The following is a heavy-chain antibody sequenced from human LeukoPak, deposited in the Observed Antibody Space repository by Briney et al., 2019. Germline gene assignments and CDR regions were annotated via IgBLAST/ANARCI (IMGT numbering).Heavy chain of an antibody. Sequence: PGRSLRFSCAASGFTFSSYGMHWVGQAPGKGLEWVAVISYDGSNKYYADSVKGRFTIYRDNSKNTLYLQMNSLRAEDTAVYYCAKDRYSSGLYFDYWGQGTLVTVSS. D-gene: IGHD6-19*01. J-gene: IGHJ4*02. CDR2: ISYDGSNK. V-gene: IGHV3-30*18. CDR1: GFTFSSYG. CDR3: AKDRYSSGLYFDY.